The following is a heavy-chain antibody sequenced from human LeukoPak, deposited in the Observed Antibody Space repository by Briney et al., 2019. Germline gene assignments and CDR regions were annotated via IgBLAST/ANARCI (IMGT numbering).Heavy chain of an antibody. D-gene: IGHD3-10*01. CDR1: GYTFTSYG. Sequence: ASVKVSCKASGYTFTSYGMHWLRQAPAPSIEWMGWVNVGNGNRKYSQKFHGRVTITRDTSASKGYMELSSLRSEDTAVYYCARGRFGELLGWFDPWGQGTLVTVPS. V-gene: IGHV1-3*01. J-gene: IGHJ5*02. CDR3: ARGRFGELLGWFDP. CDR2: VNVGNGNR.